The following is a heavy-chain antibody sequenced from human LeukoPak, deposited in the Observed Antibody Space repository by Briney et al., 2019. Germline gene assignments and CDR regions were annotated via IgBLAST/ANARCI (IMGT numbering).Heavy chain of an antibody. CDR1: GHTLTELS. CDR2: VDPRDGET. Sequence: ASVKVSCKVSGHTLTELSMHWVRQAPGKGLEWMGGVDPRDGETFYAQKFQGRVTMTEDTSTDTAYMEVSSLRSEDTAIYYCATFIPRPNEYGDYLYYYYGMDVWGQGTTVTVSS. J-gene: IGHJ6*02. CDR3: ATFIPRPNEYGDYLYYYYGMDV. D-gene: IGHD4-17*01. V-gene: IGHV1-24*01.